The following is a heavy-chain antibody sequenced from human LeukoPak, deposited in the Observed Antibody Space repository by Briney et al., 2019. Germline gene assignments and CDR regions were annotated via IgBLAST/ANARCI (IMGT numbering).Heavy chain of an antibody. D-gene: IGHD2-21*01. Sequence: SETLSLTCAVYGGSFSGYYWSWFRQPPGKGLEWIGEINHSGSTNYNPSLKSRVTISVDTSKNRFSLKLSSVTAADTAVYYCARGRSDSLRYYFDHWGQGTLVTVSS. CDR2: INHSGST. V-gene: IGHV4-34*01. J-gene: IGHJ4*02. CDR1: GGSFSGYY. CDR3: ARGRSDSLRYYFDH.